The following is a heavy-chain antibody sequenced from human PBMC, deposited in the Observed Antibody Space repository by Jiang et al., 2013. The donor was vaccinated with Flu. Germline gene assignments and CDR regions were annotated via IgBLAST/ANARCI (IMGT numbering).Heavy chain of an antibody. V-gene: IGHV2-5*02. CDR2: ICWDGDK. CDR1: GFSLTDFWDGL. CDR3: AHGWKSPGGWTAFGV. J-gene: IGHJ3*01. Sequence: TTQTLTLTCSFSGFSLTDFWDGLWAGSVSPPGKALEWLAFICWDGDKRYSPSLRSRLTITKDTSENQVVLTVTNIDPMDTGTYYCAHGWKSPGGWTAFGVWGQGTTVTVSP. D-gene: IGHD3-16*01.